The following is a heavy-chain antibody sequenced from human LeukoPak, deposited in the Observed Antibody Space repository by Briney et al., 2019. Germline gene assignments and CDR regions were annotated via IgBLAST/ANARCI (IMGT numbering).Heavy chain of an antibody. CDR3: ATDLSTATTYYFDY. CDR1: GYTLTELS. CDR2: FDPEDGET. D-gene: IGHD5-12*01. V-gene: IGHV1-24*01. Sequence: GASVKVSCKVSGYTLTELSMHWVRHAPGKGLEWMGGFDPEDGETIYAQKFQGRVTMTEDTSTDTAYMELSSLRSEDTAVYYCATDLSTATTYYFDYWGQGTLVTVSS. J-gene: IGHJ4*02.